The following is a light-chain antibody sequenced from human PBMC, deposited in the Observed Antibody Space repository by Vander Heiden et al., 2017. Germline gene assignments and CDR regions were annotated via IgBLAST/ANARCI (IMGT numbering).Light chain of an antibody. CDR3: QQRT. V-gene: IGKV3-20*01. CDR1: QSVSSSY. J-gene: IGKJ1*01. Sequence: EIVLTQSPGTPSLSPGERATLSCRASQSVSSSYLAWYQQKPGQAPRLLIYGASSRATGIPDRFSGSGSGTDFTLTISRLEPEDFAVDDCQQRTFGQGTKVEIK. CDR2: GAS.